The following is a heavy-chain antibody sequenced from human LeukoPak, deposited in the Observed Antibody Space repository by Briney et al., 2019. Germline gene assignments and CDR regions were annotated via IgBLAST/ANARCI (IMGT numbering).Heavy chain of an antibody. CDR3: ARVATMVRVPLDALDI. Sequence: GGSLRLSCALSGFTFSACELTWVRQAPGKGLEWVSYISRSGSTRYYADSVKGRFTISRDNAKNSLYLQMNSLRAEDTAVYYCARVATMVRVPLDALDIWGQGTMVSVSS. J-gene: IGHJ3*02. CDR2: ISRSGSTR. V-gene: IGHV3-48*03. CDR1: GFTFSACE. D-gene: IGHD3-10*01.